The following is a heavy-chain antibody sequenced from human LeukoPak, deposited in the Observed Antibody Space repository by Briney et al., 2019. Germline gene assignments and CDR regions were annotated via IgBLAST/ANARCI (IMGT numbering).Heavy chain of an antibody. V-gene: IGHV1-69*05. D-gene: IGHD1-26*01. Sequence: ASVKVSCKASGGTFSSYAISWVRQAPGQGLEWMGRIIPIFGTANYAQKFQGRVTITTDESTSTAYMELSSLRSEDTAVYYCARGREKYYFDYWGQGTLVTVSS. CDR3: ARGREKYYFDY. CDR2: IIPIFGTA. CDR1: GGTFSSYA. J-gene: IGHJ4*02.